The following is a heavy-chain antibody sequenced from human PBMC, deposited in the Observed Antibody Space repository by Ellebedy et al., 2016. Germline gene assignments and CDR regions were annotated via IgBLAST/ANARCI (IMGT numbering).Heavy chain of an antibody. V-gene: IGHV4-59*02. CDR3: AKWNSGRYAFDV. Sequence: SETLSLTCNVSGGSVSSAYWNWIRRPPGKGLEWIGFVFHTGTTNYNPSLKSRVTMSVDTSKSQFSLRLTSVTAADTAVYYCAKWNSGRYAFDVWGQGTMVTVSS. CDR2: VFHTGTT. J-gene: IGHJ3*01. CDR1: GGSVSSAY. D-gene: IGHD6-13*01.